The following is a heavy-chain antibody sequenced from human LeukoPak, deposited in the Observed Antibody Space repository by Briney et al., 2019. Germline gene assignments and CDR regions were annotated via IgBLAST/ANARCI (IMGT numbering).Heavy chain of an antibody. D-gene: IGHD1-26*01. CDR3: ARGFGSYGRSLYYYYGMDV. V-gene: IGHV1-69*13. CDR2: IIPIFGTA. CDR1: GGTFSSYA. Sequence: GASVNVSCKASGGTFSSYAISWVRQAPGQGLEWMGGIIPIFGTANYAQKFQGRVTITADESTSTAYMELSSLRSEDTAVYYCARGFGSYGRSLYYYYGMDVWGQGTTVTVSS. J-gene: IGHJ6*02.